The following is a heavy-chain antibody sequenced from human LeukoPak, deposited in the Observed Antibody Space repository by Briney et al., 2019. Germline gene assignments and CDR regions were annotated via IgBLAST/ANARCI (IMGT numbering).Heavy chain of an antibody. CDR2: ISGSGGST. D-gene: IGHD5-12*01. CDR3: AKGVSGYDLSLSY. CDR1: GFTFSSYA. Sequence: GGSLRLSCAASGFTFSSYAMSWVRQAPGKGLEWVSAISGSGGSTYYADPVKGRFTISRDNSKNTLYLQMNSLRAEDTAVYYCAKGVSGYDLSLSYWGQGTLVTVSS. J-gene: IGHJ4*02. V-gene: IGHV3-23*01.